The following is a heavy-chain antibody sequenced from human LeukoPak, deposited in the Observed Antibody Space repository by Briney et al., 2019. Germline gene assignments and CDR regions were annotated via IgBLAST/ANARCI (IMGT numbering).Heavy chain of an antibody. J-gene: IGHJ3*02. Sequence: SVKVSCKASGGTFSSYAISWVRQAPGQGLEWMGRIIPILGIANYAQKFQGRVTITADKSTSTAYMELSSLRSEDTAVYYCAFEIGRSQGAFDIWGQGTMITVSS. CDR3: AFEIGRSQGAFDI. V-gene: IGHV1-69*04. CDR1: GGTFSSYA. D-gene: IGHD1-26*01. CDR2: IIPILGIA.